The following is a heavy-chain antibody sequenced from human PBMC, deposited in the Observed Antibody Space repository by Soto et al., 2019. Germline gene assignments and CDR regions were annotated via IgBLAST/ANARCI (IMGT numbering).Heavy chain of an antibody. CDR2: ISGSGGST. Sequence: EVQLLESGGGLVQPGGSPRLSCAASGFTFSSYAMSWVRQAPGKGLEWVSAISGSGGSTYYADSVKGRFTISRDNSKNTLYLQMNSLRAEDTAVYYCAKGLGPMYYFDYWGQGTLVTVSS. J-gene: IGHJ4*02. D-gene: IGHD3-16*01. V-gene: IGHV3-23*01. CDR3: AKGLGPMYYFDY. CDR1: GFTFSSYA.